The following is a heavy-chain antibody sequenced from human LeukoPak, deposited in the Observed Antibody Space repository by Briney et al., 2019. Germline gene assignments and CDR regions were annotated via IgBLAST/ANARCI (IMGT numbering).Heavy chain of an antibody. D-gene: IGHD2-2*02. CDR1: GFTFSSCW. CDR3: ARAGLYCSSPSCYTSYYYYYMDV. V-gene: IGHV3-74*01. J-gene: IGHJ6*03. CDR2: INSDGSST. Sequence: PGGSLRLSCAASGFTFSSCWMHWVRQGPGKGLVLVSRINSDGSSTSYADSVKGRFTISRDNAKNTLYLQMNSLRAEDTAVYYCARAGLYCSSPSCYTSYYYYYMDVWGKGTTVTVSS.